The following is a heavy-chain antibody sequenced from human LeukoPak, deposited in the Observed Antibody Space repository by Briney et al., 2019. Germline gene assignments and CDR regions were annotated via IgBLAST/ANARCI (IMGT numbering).Heavy chain of an antibody. D-gene: IGHD2-15*01. J-gene: IGHJ6*02. CDR1: GFTFSSYA. CDR2: ISYDGSNK. V-gene: IGHV3-30*04. Sequence: GRSLRLSCAASGFTFSSYAMHWVRQAPGKGLEWVAVISYDGSNKYYADSVKGRFTISRDNCKNTLYLQMNSLRAEDTAVYYCARDMGRAATLLIFYYGMDVWGQGTTVTVSS. CDR3: ARDMGRAATLLIFYYGMDV.